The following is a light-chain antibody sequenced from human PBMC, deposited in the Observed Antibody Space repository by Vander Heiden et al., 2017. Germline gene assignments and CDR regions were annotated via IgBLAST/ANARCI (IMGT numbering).Light chain of an antibody. J-gene: IGLJ2*01. Sequence: YYLSQPRSMSLALGPTATITSEGDNIGSKNVHWYQQEPGQAPILVVYRDTNRPSGMPDQFSGSTSGNAATLTIARAQAEDEENYYCQGWDSYNVIFGGGPKLAVL. CDR2: RDT. V-gene: IGLV3-9*01. CDR1: NIGSKN. CDR3: QGWDSYNVI.